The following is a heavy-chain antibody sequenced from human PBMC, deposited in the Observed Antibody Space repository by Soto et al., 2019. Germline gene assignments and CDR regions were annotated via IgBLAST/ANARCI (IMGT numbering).Heavy chain of an antibody. D-gene: IGHD3-22*01. CDR3: ARAFFYQGSDSRGYSFDAFDF. CDR2: ISAHTGSS. CDR1: GYTFTSSG. V-gene: IGHV1-18*01. Sequence: QVQLVQSGAEVKKPGASVTVSCKASGYTFTSSGMSWVRQAPGQGLEWMGWISAHTGSSEYAQRFQGRVTMTTDRSTSTAYMALRSLRSDDTAVYYCARAFFYQGSDSRGYSFDAFDFWGPGTLVTVSS. J-gene: IGHJ3*01.